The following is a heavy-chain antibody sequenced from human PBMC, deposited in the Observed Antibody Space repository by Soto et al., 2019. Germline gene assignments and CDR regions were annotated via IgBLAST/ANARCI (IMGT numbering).Heavy chain of an antibody. J-gene: IGHJ4*02. CDR2: IKSKTDGGTT. CDR1: GFTFSNAW. Sequence: PGESLRLSCAASGFTFSNAWMRWVRQAPGKGLEWVGRIKSKTDGGTTDYAAPVKRRFTISRDDSKNTLYLQMNSLKTEDTAIYYCARDDEGGSYCDLGYWGQGT. V-gene: IGHV3-15*01. D-gene: IGHD3-10*01. CDR3: ARDDEGGSYCDLGY.